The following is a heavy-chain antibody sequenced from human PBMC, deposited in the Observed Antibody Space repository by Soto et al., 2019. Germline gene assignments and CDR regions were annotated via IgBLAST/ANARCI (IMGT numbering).Heavy chain of an antibody. CDR1: GGTFSSYA. CDR3: ARDREITMVRGVIIRTYGMDV. D-gene: IGHD3-10*01. CDR2: IIPIFGTA. Sequence: ASVKVSCKASGGTFSSYAISWVRQAPGQGLEWMGGIIPIFGTANYAQKFQGRVTITADESTSTAYMELSSLRSEDTAVYYCARDREITMVRGVIIRTYGMDVWGQGTTVTVS. J-gene: IGHJ6*02. V-gene: IGHV1-69*13.